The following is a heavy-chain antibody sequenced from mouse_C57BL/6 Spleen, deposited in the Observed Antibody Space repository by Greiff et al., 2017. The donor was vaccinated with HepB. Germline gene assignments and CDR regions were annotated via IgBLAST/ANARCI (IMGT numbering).Heavy chain of an antibody. J-gene: IGHJ4*01. CDR2: IDPSDSET. CDR3: ARVGGYYGAMDY. V-gene: IGHV1-52*01. D-gene: IGHD2-3*01. Sequence: QVQLQQPGAELVRPGSSVKLSCKASGYTFTSYWMHWVKQRPIQGLEWIGNIDPSDSETHYNQKFKDKATLTVDKSSSTAYMQLSSLTSEDSAVYYCARVGGYYGAMDYWGQGTSVTVPS. CDR1: GYTFTSYW.